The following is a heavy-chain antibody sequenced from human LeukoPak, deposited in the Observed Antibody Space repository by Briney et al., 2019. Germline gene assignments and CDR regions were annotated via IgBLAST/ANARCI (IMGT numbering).Heavy chain of an antibody. CDR3: ARRLPGGYGDYTRGSGAFDI. CDR2: IYSGGDT. CDR1: GFTFSSYS. Sequence: GGSLRLSCAASGFTFSSYSMNWVRQAPGKGLEWVSVIYSGGDTYYADSVRGRFTISRDNSKNTLFLQMNSLRAEDTAVYYCARRLPGGYGDYTRGSGAFDIWGQGTMVTVSS. V-gene: IGHV3-66*01. J-gene: IGHJ3*02. D-gene: IGHD4-17*01.